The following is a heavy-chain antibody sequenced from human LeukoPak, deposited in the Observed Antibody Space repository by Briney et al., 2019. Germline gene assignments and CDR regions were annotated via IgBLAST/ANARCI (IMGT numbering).Heavy chain of an antibody. D-gene: IGHD5-12*01. CDR3: ARGLRWDSGNDWGPEH. CDR2: LFTGGNA. V-gene: IGHV4-4*07. J-gene: IGHJ4*02. CDR1: GDSMNGYY. Sequence: PSETLSLTCSVSGDSMNGYYWIWIRQTAGKGLERIGRLFTGGNAECNPSLKSRVTMSVETSKSQFSLKLTSVTAADTAIYYCARGLRWDSGNDWGPEHWGQGVLVTVSS.